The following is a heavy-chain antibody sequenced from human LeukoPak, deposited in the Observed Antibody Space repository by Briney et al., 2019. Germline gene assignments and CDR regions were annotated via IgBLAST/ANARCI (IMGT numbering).Heavy chain of an antibody. Sequence: GGSLRLSCAASGFTFSSYAMHWVRQAPCKGLEWVAVISYDGSNKYYADSVKGRFTIYRDNSKNKLYLQMNSLRADDTAVYYCARGGKYCSSTSCYAGWFDPWGQGTLVTVSS. CDR1: GFTFSSYA. D-gene: IGHD2-2*01. CDR2: ISYDGSNK. CDR3: ARGGKYCSSTSCYAGWFDP. J-gene: IGHJ5*02. V-gene: IGHV3-30-3*01.